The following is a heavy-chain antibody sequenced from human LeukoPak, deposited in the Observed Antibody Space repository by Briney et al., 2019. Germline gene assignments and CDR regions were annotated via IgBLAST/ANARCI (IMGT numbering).Heavy chain of an antibody. CDR3: ARVRGVVAWDL. J-gene: IGHJ2*01. CDR2: IYSGGST. CDR1: GFTVSSNY. V-gene: IGHV3-53*01. Sequence: GGSRRLSCAASGFTVSSNYMSWVRQAPGKGLEWVSVIYSGGSTYYSDSVKGRFTISRVNSKNTLYLQIHSLRAEDTAVYYCARVRGVVAWDLWGRGTLVTVSS. D-gene: IGHD3-10*01.